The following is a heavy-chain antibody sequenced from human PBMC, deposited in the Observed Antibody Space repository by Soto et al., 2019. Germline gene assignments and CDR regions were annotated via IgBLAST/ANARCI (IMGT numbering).Heavy chain of an antibody. CDR2: ISAYNGNT. Sequence: ASVPFSCKASVYMFVTYCINWVRHAPGQGLEFMGWISAYNGNTKYAQNLQSRVTMTTDASTSTAYMEMRSLRSDDTAVYYCARDLDGSGSYYTDYWGPGNLVTVSS. D-gene: IGHD3-10*01. CDR1: VYMFVTYC. V-gene: IGHV1-18*01. J-gene: IGHJ4*02. CDR3: ARDLDGSGSYYTDY.